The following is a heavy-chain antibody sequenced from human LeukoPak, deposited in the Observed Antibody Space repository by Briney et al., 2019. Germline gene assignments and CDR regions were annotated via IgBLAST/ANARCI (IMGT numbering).Heavy chain of an antibody. J-gene: IGHJ4*02. CDR1: GGSFSGYY. CDR2: INHSGST. V-gene: IGHV4-34*01. Sequence: SSETLSLTCAVYGGSFSGYYWSWIRQPPGKGLEWIGEINHSGSTNYNPSLKSRVTISVDTSKNQFSLKLSSVTAADTAVYYCARVNYYDSSGYYYLYFDYWGQGTLVTVSP. D-gene: IGHD3-22*01. CDR3: ARVNYYDSSGYYYLYFDY.